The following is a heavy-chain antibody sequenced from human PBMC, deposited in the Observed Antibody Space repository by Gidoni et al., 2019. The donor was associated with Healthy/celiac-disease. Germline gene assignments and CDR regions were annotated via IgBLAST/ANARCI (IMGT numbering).Heavy chain of an antibody. J-gene: IGHJ6*02. V-gene: IGHV3-30*18. Sequence: QVQLVESGGGVVQPGRSLRLSCAASGFTVSSYGMHWVRQAPGKGLEWVAVISYDGSNKYYADSVKGRFTISIDNSKNTLYLQMNSLRAEDTAVYYCAKDQRDSSGYYYYYGMDVWGQGTTVTVSS. D-gene: IGHD3-22*01. CDR2: ISYDGSNK. CDR3: AKDQRDSSGYYYYYGMDV. CDR1: GFTVSSYG.